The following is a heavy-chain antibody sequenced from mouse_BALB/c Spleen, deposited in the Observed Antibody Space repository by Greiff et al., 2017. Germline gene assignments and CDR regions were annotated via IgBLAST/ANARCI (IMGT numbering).Heavy chain of an antibody. CDR2: ISSGGST. J-gene: IGHJ1*01. Sequence: DVKLVESGGGLVKPGGSLKLSCAASGFTFSSYAMSWVRQTPEKRLEWVASISSGGSTYYPDSVMGRFTISRDNARNILYLQMSSLRSEDTAMYYCARRWPDWYFDDWGAGTTVTVSA. V-gene: IGHV5-6-5*01. CDR3: ARRWPDWYFDD. CDR1: GFTFSSYA.